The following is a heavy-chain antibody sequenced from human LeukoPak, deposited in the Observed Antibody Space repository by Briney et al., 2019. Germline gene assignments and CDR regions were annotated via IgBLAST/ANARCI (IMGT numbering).Heavy chain of an antibody. CDR2: INYSGST. Sequence: TLTLSCTASGGTITGVDNCWSWIRQPPGKGLEWIGYINYSGSTYYNPSLKTRVTISVDTSKNQFSLKLSSVTAADTAVYYCSRYYYSSDSYFDYSGHQTPVTVAS. CDR3: SRYYYSSDSYFDY. D-gene: IGHD3-10*01. CDR1: GGTITGVDNC. V-gene: IGHV4-30-4*08. J-gene: IGHJ4*03.